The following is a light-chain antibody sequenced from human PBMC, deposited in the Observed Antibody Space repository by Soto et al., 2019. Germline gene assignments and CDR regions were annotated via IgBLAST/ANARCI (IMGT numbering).Light chain of an antibody. V-gene: IGKV1-6*01. J-gene: IGKJ4*01. CDR3: IQKSNYPLT. CDR1: QGVRDD. CDR2: SAS. Sequence: IQMTQSPSSLSASVGDRVTITCRASQGVRDDVGWYQQKPGKAPKLLIYSASTLQSGVPSRFSGSGSGTDFTLTISGLQFENFATYYWIQKSNYPLTFGGGTKVEIK.